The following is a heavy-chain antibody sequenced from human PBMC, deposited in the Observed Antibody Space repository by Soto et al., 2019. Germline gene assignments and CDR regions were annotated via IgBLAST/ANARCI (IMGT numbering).Heavy chain of an antibody. J-gene: IGHJ4*02. CDR1: GGSISSYY. CDR2: IYYSGST. Sequence: SETLSLTCTVSGGSISSYYWSWIRQPPGKGLEWIGYIYYSGSTNYNPSLKSRVTISVDTSKNQFSLKLSSVTAADTAVYYCARAEGIVATALNFDYWGQGTLVTVSS. CDR3: ARAEGIVATALNFDY. D-gene: IGHD5-12*01. V-gene: IGHV4-59*01.